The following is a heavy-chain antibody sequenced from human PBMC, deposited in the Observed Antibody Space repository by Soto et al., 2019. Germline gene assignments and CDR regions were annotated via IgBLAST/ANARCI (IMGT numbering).Heavy chain of an antibody. CDR1: GFTFSSYW. V-gene: IGHV3-74*01. CDR2: LNNDGSDT. CDR3: ASAKTGRNDLHY. Sequence: EVQLVESGGDLVQPGGSLRLSCAASGFTFSSYWMHWVRQVPGKGLVWVSRLNNDGSDTNYADSVKGRFTISRDNAKNTLYLQMNSLRAEDTAVYYCASAKTGRNDLHYWGQGTLVTVSS. J-gene: IGHJ4*02. D-gene: IGHD1-1*01.